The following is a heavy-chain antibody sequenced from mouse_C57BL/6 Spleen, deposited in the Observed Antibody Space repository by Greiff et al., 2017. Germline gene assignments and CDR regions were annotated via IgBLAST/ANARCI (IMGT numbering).Heavy chain of an antibody. CDR1: GYTFTSYW. D-gene: IGHD1-1*01. CDR2: IHPNSGST. V-gene: IGHV1-64*01. J-gene: IGHJ1*03. Sequence: QVQLKQSGAELVKPGASVKLSCKASGYTFTSYWMHWVKQRPGQGLEWIGMIHPNSGSTNYNEKFKSKATLTVDKSSSTAYMQLSSLTSEDSAVYYCARYTTRGYFDVWGTGTTVTVSS. CDR3: ARYTTRGYFDV.